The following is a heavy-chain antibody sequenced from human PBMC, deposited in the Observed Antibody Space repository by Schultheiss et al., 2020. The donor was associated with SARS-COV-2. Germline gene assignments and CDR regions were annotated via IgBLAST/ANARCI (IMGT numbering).Heavy chain of an antibody. V-gene: IGHV3-48*03. CDR2: ISSSGSTI. Sequence: GGSLRLSCAVSGFTFSSYAMSWVRQAPGKGLEWVSYISSSGSTIYYADSVKGRFTISRDNAKNSLYLQMNSLRAEDTAVYYCARVGFYYYDSSGYPRRNGAFDIWGQGTMVTVSS. D-gene: IGHD3-22*01. CDR3: ARVGFYYYDSSGYPRRNGAFDI. J-gene: IGHJ3*02. CDR1: GFTFSSYA.